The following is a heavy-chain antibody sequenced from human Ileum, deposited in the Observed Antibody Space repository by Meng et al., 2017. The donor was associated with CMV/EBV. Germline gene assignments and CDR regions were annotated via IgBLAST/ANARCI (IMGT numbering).Heavy chain of an antibody. CDR3: ARGWADIRLSGVMDV. CDR1: GGSVSTDYNY. Sequence: SETLSLTCTVSGGSVSTDYNYWSWIRQPPGKGLEWIAYISYNGNTNYNPSLNSRVSLSADAAKNQFSLRLTSVTTADTAVYYCARGWADIRLSGVMDVCGQGTTVTVSS. CDR2: ISYNGNT. D-gene: IGHD2/OR15-2a*01. J-gene: IGHJ6*02. V-gene: IGHV4-61*01.